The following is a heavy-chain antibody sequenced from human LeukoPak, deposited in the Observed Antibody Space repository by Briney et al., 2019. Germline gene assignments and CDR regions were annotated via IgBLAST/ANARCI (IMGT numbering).Heavy chain of an antibody. CDR2: INPNSGGT. CDR3: AREDSSSTWYNWFDP. V-gene: IGHV1-2*06. D-gene: IGHD6-6*01. CDR1: GYTFTGYY. Sequence: ASVKVSCKASGYTFTGYYMHWVRQGPGQGLEWMGRINPNSGGTNYAQKFQGRVTMTRDTSISTAYMELSRLRSDDTAVYSCAREDSSSTWYNWFDPWGQGTLVTVSS. J-gene: IGHJ5*02.